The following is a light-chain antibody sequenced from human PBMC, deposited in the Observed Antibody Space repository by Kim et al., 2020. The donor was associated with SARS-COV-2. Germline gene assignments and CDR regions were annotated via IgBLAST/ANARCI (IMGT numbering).Light chain of an antibody. CDR1: SSNIGAGYD. CDR2: GNS. Sequence: GQRVTISCTGSSSNIGAGYDVHWYQQLPGTAPKLLIYGNSNRPSGVPDRFSGSKSGTSASLAITGLQAEDVADYYCQSYDSSLSWVFGGGTQLTVL. J-gene: IGLJ3*02. CDR3: QSYDSSLSWV. V-gene: IGLV1-40*01.